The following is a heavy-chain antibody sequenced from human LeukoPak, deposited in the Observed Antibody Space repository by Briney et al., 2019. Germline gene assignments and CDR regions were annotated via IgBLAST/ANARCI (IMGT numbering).Heavy chain of an antibody. Sequence: SVKVPCKASGGTFSSYAISWVRQAPGRGLEWMGGIIPIFGTANYAQKFQGRVTITTDESTSTAYMELSSLRSEDTAVYYCARDGGYDSSGYPMDYWGQGTLVTVSS. CDR3: ARDGGYDSSGYPMDY. D-gene: IGHD3-22*01. V-gene: IGHV1-69*05. CDR1: GGTFSSYA. J-gene: IGHJ4*02. CDR2: IIPIFGTA.